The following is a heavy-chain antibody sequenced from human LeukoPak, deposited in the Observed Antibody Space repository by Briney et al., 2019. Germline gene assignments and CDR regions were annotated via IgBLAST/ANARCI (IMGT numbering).Heavy chain of an antibody. J-gene: IGHJ4*02. CDR2: IHYSGST. D-gene: IGHD5-24*01. CDR1: GGSISSSSYY. V-gene: IGHV4-39*07. Sequence: SETLSLTCTVSGGSISSSSYYWGWIRQPPGKGLEWIGSIHYSGSTYYNPSLKSRVTISVDTSKNQFSLKLSSVTAADTAVYYCASVGMATIPHYWGQGTLVTVSS. CDR3: ASVGMATIPHY.